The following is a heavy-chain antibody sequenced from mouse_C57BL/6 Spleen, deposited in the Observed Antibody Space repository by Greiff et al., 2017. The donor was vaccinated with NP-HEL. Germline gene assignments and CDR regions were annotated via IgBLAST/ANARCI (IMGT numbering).Heavy chain of an antibody. D-gene: IGHD1-1*01. V-gene: IGHV3-8*01. Sequence: DVQLVESGPGLAKPSQTLSLTCSVTGYSITSDYWNWIRKFPGNKLEYMGYISYSGSTYYNPSLKSRISITRDTSKNQYYLQLNSVTTEDTATYYCARSIITTLYAMDYWGQGTSVTVSS. J-gene: IGHJ4*01. CDR1: GYSITSDY. CDR2: ISYSGST. CDR3: ARSIITTLYAMDY.